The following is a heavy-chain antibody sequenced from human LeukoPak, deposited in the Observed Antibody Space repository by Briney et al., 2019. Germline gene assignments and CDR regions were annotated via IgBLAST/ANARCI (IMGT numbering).Heavy chain of an antibody. J-gene: IGHJ6*03. D-gene: IGHD3-10*01. CDR2: ISYNGRT. Sequence: GSLRLSCAASGFTFSSYSMNWVRQSPGKGLEWIGSISYNGRTYYNPSLKSRVTISVDTSKNQFSLRLSSVTAADTAVYYCVREGWAMVRGVDYQYYYMDVWGKGTTVTVSS. CDR1: GFTFSSYS. V-gene: IGHV4-39*07. CDR3: VREGWAMVRGVDYQYYYMDV.